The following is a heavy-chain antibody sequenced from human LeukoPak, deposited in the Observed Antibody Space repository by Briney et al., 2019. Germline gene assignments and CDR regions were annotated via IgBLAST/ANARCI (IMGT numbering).Heavy chain of an antibody. CDR3: ASMAVAGRFDF. D-gene: IGHD6-19*01. CDR1: GGSISSYD. V-gene: IGHV4-59*08. J-gene: IGHJ4*02. Sequence: PSETLSLTCTVSGGSISSYDWSWIRQPPGKGLEWIGYINYVGSTNCNPSLKSRVTISVDTSKNQFSLNLSSVTAADTAVYYCASMAVAGRFDFWGQGTLVTVSA. CDR2: INYVGST.